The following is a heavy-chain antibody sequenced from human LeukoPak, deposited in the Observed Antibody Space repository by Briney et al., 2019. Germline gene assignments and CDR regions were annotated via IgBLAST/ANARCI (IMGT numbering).Heavy chain of an antibody. CDR1: GFTFSSYA. Sequence: GGSLRLSCVASGFTFSSYAMSWVRQAPGKGLEWVSVISGGGDSTYYADSVKGRFTISRDNSKNTLYLQMNSLRGEDTAVYFCAKDVGPNWSDPWGQGILVTVSS. D-gene: IGHD1-26*01. CDR2: ISGGGDST. CDR3: AKDVGPNWSDP. J-gene: IGHJ5*02. V-gene: IGHV3-23*01.